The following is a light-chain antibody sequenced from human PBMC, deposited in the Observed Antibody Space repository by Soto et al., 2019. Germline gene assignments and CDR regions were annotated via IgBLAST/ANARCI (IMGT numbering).Light chain of an antibody. CDR1: QGISTY. J-gene: IGKJ2*01. CDR3: QQSYRTPYT. Sequence: DIQMTQSPSSLSASVGDRVTITCRASQGISTYLIWYQQRQGKAPKLLIYAASNLVSGVPSRFSGSGSGTEFTLTISSLHPEDFANYYCQQSYRTPYTFGQGSKLETK. CDR2: AAS. V-gene: IGKV1-39*01.